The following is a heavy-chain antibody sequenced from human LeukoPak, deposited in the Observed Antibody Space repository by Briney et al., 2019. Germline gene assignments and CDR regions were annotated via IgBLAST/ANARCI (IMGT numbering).Heavy chain of an antibody. D-gene: IGHD6-13*01. CDR3: ARVVAAAGTLYWFDP. V-gene: IGHV3-11*05. Sequence: PAESLRLSCAASGFTFSDYYMSWVRQAPGKGLEWVSYISSSSSYTKYADSVKGRFTISRDNAKNSLYLQMNSLRAEDTAVYYCARVVAAAGTLYWFDPWGQGTLVTVSS. CDR2: ISSSSSYT. J-gene: IGHJ5*02. CDR1: GFTFSDYY.